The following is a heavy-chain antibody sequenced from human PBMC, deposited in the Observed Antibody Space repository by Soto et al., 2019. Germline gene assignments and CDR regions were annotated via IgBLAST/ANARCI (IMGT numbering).Heavy chain of an antibody. Sequence: GSSVKGSCKAAGYGFAGYTLHWVRQAPGQRFEWLGWISAGNGNTKSSQKFQDRVTFDRNTSASTVSMELNSLRSEDTAIYYCARVSMAPRTAIFYYDSWGQGSLVTVSS. CDR3: ARVSMAPRTAIFYYDS. CDR1: GYGFAGYT. D-gene: IGHD3-3*01. CDR2: ISAGNGNT. J-gene: IGHJ4*02. V-gene: IGHV1-3*01.